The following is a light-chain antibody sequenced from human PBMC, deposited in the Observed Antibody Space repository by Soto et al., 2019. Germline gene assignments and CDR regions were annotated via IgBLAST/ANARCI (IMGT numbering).Light chain of an antibody. J-gene: IGLJ2*01. CDR3: GTWDSSLSAGGI. CDR1: SSNIGNNY. Sequence: QSVLTQPPSVSAAPGQKVTISCSGSSSNIGNNYVSWYQQLPGTAPKLLIYDNNKRPSGIPDRFSGSKSGTSATLGITGLQTGDEADYYCGTWDSSLSAGGIFGGGTKLTFL. CDR2: DNN. V-gene: IGLV1-51*01.